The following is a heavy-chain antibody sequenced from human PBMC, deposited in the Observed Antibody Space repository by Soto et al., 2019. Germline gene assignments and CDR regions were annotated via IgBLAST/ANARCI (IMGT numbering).Heavy chain of an antibody. CDR3: ARVCSGSYYRYYFDY. CDR1: GGSITGGSISSTTYY. Sequence: SETLSLTCTVSGGSITGGSISSTTYYWGWMRQPPGKGLEWIASFFIGGNTYYNPSLKSRVTTSVDTSKNKFSLKLSYVTAADTAVYFFARVCSGSYYRYYFDYWGQGTLVTVSS. CDR2: FFIGGNT. D-gene: IGHD3-10*02. J-gene: IGHJ4*02. V-gene: IGHV4-39*01.